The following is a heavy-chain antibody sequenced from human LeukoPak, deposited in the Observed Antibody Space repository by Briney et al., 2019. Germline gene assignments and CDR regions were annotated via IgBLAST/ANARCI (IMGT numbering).Heavy chain of an antibody. CDR1: GGPFSGYY. V-gene: IGHV4-34*01. Sequence: SETLSLTCAVYGGPFSGYYWRWIRQPPGKGLEWIGEINHSGSTNYNPSLKSRVTISVDTSKNQFSLKLSYVTAADTAVYYCARAVRGNDLPAAGRGNYFDYWGLGTLVTVSS. D-gene: IGHD1-1*01. CDR2: INHSGST. J-gene: IGHJ4*02. CDR3: ARAVRGNDLPAAGRGNYFDY.